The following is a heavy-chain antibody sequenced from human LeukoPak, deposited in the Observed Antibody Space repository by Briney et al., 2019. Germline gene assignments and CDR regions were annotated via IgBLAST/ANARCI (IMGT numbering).Heavy chain of an antibody. CDR1: GYTFTSYG. J-gene: IGHJ5*02. CDR3: ARVTYSSGWLGHNWFDP. CDR2: ISAYSGNT. Sequence: GASVKVSCKASGYTFTSYGISWVRQAPGQGLEWMGWISAYSGNTNYAQKLQGRVTMTTDTSTSTAYMELRSLRSDDAAVYYCARVTYSSGWLGHNWFDPWGQGTLVTVSS. D-gene: IGHD6-19*01. V-gene: IGHV1-18*01.